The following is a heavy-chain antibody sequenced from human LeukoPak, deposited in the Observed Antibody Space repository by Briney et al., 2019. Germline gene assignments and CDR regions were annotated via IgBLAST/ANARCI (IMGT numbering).Heavy chain of an antibody. J-gene: IGHJ6*03. D-gene: IGHD1-26*01. V-gene: IGHV3-53*01. CDR2: IYSGGST. CDR1: GFTVSSNY. CDR3: ARVGVVGATPTYYYYMDV. Sequence: GGSLRLSCAASGFTVSSNYMSWVRQAPGKGLEWVSVIYSGGSTYYADSVKGRFTISRDNAKNSLYLQMNSLRAEDTAVYYCARVGVVGATPTYYYYMDVWGKGTTVTVSS.